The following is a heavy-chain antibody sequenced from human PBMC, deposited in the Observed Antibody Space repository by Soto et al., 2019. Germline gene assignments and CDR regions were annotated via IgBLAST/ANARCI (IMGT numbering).Heavy chain of an antibody. D-gene: IGHD3-16*01. CDR2: IYYSGST. CDR3: AIVGGINWFDP. J-gene: IGHJ5*02. Sequence: QVQLQESGPGLVKPSQTLSLTCTVSGGSISSGGYYWSWIRQHPGKGLEWIGNIYYSGSTYYNPSLKSRVTISVDTSKNHFARKLSSVTAADTAVYYCAIVGGINWFDPWGQGTLVTVSS. V-gene: IGHV4-31*03. CDR1: GGSISSGGYY.